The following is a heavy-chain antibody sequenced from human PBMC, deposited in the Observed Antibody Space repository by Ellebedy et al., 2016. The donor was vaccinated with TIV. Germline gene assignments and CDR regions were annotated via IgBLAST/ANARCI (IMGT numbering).Heavy chain of an antibody. CDR3: ARLRQSRDRSHWYFDL. D-gene: IGHD1-14*01. V-gene: IGHV4-4*07. J-gene: IGHJ2*01. CDR2: IFMSGST. Sequence: SETLSLXCTVSGGSFSSYYWSWIRQSAGKGLEWIGRIFMSGSTTYNSSLKNRVTMSVDASTTQVSLILSSVTAADTAVYFCARLRQSRDRSHWYFDLWGRGTLVTVSS. CDR1: GGSFSSYY.